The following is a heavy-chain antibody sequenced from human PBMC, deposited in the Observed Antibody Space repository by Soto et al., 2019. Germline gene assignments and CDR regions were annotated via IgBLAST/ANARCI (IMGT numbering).Heavy chain of an antibody. CDR3: ARYLIIPRAFDI. J-gene: IGHJ3*02. CDR2: ISSSSSGI. CDR1: GFTFSTYS. V-gene: IGHV3-48*04. D-gene: IGHD2-21*01. Sequence: EGQLVESGGGLVQPGGSLRLSCAVSGFTFSTYSMTWVRQAPGKGLEWVSYISSSSSGIYYADSVKGRITVSRDNAKTSLYLQMHSLRAEDTAVYYCARYLIIPRAFDIWGQGTTVTVSS.